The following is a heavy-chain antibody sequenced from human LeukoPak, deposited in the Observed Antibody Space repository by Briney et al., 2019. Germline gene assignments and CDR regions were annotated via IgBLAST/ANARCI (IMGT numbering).Heavy chain of an antibody. Sequence: PSETLSHTCTVSGGSISIYYWTWIRQPPGKGLEWIGYIYYSGNTNYNPSLKSRVTMSVDTSKNQFSLKLNSVTAADTAVYYCARLSTGGTPFNWFDSWGQGALVTVSS. CDR3: ARLSTGGTPFNWFDS. CDR2: IYYSGNT. CDR1: GGSISIYY. D-gene: IGHD6-13*01. J-gene: IGHJ5*01. V-gene: IGHV4-59*08.